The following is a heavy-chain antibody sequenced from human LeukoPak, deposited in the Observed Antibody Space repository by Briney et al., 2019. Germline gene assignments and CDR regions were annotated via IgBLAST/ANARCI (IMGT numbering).Heavy chain of an antibody. J-gene: IGHJ6*03. CDR2: IIPIFGTA. Sequence: ASVKVSCKASGGTFSSYAISWVRQAPGQGLEWMGGIIPIFGTANYAQKFQGRVTITADESTSTAYMELSSLRSEDTAVYYCARGAQLPDYYYYYMDVWGKGTTVTVSS. V-gene: IGHV1-69*01. CDR1: GGTFSSYA. CDR3: ARGAQLPDYYYYYMDV. D-gene: IGHD5-18*01.